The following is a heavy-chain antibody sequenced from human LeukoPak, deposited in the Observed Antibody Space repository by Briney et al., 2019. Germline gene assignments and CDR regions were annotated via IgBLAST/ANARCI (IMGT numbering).Heavy chain of an antibody. D-gene: IGHD3-10*01. CDR1: GGSISSSSYY. CDR2: IYYSGST. J-gene: IGHJ4*02. V-gene: IGHV4-39*01. CDR3: ARVQVVLKVRGAPFDY. Sequence: SETLSLTCTVSGGSISSSSYYWGWIRQPPGKGLEWIGSIYYSGSTYYNPSLKSRVTISVDTSKNQFSLKLSSVTAADTAVYYCARVQVVLKVRGAPFDYWGQGTLVTVSS.